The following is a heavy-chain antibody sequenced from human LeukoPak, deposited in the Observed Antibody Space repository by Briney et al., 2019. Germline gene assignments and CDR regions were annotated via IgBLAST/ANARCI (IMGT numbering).Heavy chain of an antibody. Sequence: GESLKISCQASGYTFSDLWIGWVRQMPGQGLEWMGSVYPADSDTRYSPSFEGHVTISADKSVSTAYLQRSSLKASDTAMYYCARRESSYDQFDYWGXXTLVTVSS. D-gene: IGHD5-18*01. CDR3: ARRESSYDQFDY. V-gene: IGHV5-51*01. CDR2: VYPADSDT. J-gene: IGHJ4*01. CDR1: GYTFSDLW.